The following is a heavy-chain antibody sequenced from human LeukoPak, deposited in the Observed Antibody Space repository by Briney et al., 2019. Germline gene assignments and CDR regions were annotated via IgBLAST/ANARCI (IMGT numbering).Heavy chain of an antibody. CDR3: ARSGHPMISIDY. J-gene: IGHJ4*02. CDR1: GYTFTIYY. D-gene: IGHD3/OR15-3a*01. Sequence: ASLKVSSKASGYTFTIYYIHWVRQAPGQGLEWMGLIYSSSGRTTTGQKFQGRVTMTRDTSTSTVYMQLSSLRSEDTAVYYCARSGHPMISIDYWGQGTLVTVSS. CDR2: IYSSSGRT. V-gene: IGHV1-46*01.